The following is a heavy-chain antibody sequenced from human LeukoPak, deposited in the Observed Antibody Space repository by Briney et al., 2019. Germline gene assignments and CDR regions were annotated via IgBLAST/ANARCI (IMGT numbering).Heavy chain of an antibody. V-gene: IGHV3-21*04. D-gene: IGHD3-22*01. CDR1: GFTFSSYS. CDR3: ARDPYYYDSSGYSP. J-gene: IGHJ4*02. Sequence: GGSLRLSRAASGFTFSSYSMNWVRQAPGKGLEWVSSISSSSSYIYYADSVKGRFTISRDNAKNSLYLQMNSLRAEDTAVYYCARDPYYYDSSGYSPWGQGTMVTVSS. CDR2: ISSSSSYI.